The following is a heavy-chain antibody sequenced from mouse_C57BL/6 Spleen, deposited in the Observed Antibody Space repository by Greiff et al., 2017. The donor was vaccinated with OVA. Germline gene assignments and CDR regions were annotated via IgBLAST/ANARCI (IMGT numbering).Heavy chain of an antibody. CDR3: ARAPRYGSSWFAY. D-gene: IGHD1-1*01. J-gene: IGHJ3*01. Sequence: QVQLQQPGAELVRPGSSVKLSCKASGYTFTSYWMDWVKQRPGQGLECIGNIYPSDSETHYNQKFKDKATLTVDKSSSTAYMQLSSLTSEDSAVYYCARAPRYGSSWFAYWGQGTLVTVSA. V-gene: IGHV1-61*01. CDR1: GYTFTSYW. CDR2: IYPSDSET.